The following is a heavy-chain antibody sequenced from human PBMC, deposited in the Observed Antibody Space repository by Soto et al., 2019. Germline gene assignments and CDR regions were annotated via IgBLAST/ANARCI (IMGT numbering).Heavy chain of an antibody. CDR2: ISGSGGGT. CDR1: GFTFSSYA. J-gene: IGHJ4*02. Sequence: GGSLRLSCAASGFTFSSYAMSWVRQAPGKGLEWVSAISGSGGGTYYADSVKGRFTISRDNSKNTLYLQMNSLRAEDTAVYYCAKSDDFWSGYYDYWGQGTLVTVSS. V-gene: IGHV3-23*01. D-gene: IGHD3-3*01. CDR3: AKSDDFWSGYYDY.